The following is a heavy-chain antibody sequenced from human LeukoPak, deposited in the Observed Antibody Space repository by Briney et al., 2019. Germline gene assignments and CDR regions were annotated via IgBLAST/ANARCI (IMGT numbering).Heavy chain of an antibody. CDR2: IYYSGST. CDR3: ARFCPDGYKHYFDY. Sequence: PSETLSLTCTVSGGPISSSSYYWGWIRQPPGKGLEWIGSIYYSGSTYYNPSLKSRVTISVDTSKNQFSLKLSSVTAADTAVYYCARFCPDGYKHYFDYWGQGTLVTVSS. J-gene: IGHJ4*02. CDR1: GGPISSSSYY. D-gene: IGHD5-24*01. V-gene: IGHV4-39*01.